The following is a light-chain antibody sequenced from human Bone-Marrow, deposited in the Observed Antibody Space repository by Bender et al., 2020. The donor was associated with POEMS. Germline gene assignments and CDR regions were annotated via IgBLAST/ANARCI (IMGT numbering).Light chain of an antibody. V-gene: IGLV3-25*03. CDR2: NDN. J-gene: IGLJ1*01. CDR1: VLTKEY. Sequence: SYELTQPPSVSVSPGQTARITCSGDVLTKEYAYWYQQKPGQAPVVVIYNDNQRPSGIPERFSGSSSGTTVTLTISGLQAEDEADYYCSSYTTRPAYVFGTGTKVTVL. CDR3: SSYTTRPAYV.